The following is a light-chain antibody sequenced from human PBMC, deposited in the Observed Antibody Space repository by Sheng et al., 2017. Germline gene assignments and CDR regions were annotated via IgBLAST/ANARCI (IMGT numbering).Light chain of an antibody. CDR2: AAS. CDR1: QAISSS. CDR3: QHYYSDPLT. J-gene: IGKJ4*01. Sequence: DIQMTQSPSSLSASVGDRVTISCRASQAISSSLAWYQQTPGKAPKLLLYAASRLETGVPSRFSGSGSGTDYTLTISSLQPEDFATYYCQHYYSDPLTFGGGTRVEI. V-gene: IGKV1-NL1*01.